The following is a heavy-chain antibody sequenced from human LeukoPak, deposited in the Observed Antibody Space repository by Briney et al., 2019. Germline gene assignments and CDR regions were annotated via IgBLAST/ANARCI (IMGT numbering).Heavy chain of an antibody. J-gene: IGHJ4*02. Sequence: SETLSLTCTVSGYSISSGYYWGWIRQHPGKGLEWIGYIYYSGSTYYNPSLKSRVTISVDTSKNQFSLKLTSVTAADTAVYYCARDLYSGYDEAGDYWGQGILVTVSS. CDR1: GYSISSGYY. D-gene: IGHD5-12*01. CDR3: ARDLYSGYDEAGDY. V-gene: IGHV4-31*03. CDR2: IYYSGST.